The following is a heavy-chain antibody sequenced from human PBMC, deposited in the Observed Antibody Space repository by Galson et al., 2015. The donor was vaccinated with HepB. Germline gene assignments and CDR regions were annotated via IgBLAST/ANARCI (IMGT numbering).Heavy chain of an antibody. D-gene: IGHD6-6*01. CDR2: IVVGSGNT. J-gene: IGHJ3*02. CDR1: GLTLTNSA. CDR3: AAASASDAFGI. V-gene: IGHV1-58*02. Sequence: SVKLSCKASGLTLTNSAMKWVRQARGQRLEWIGWIVVGSGNTKYAQKFQERVTITRDMSTSTAYMELSSLRSEDTAVYYCAAASASDAFGIWGQGTIVTVSS.